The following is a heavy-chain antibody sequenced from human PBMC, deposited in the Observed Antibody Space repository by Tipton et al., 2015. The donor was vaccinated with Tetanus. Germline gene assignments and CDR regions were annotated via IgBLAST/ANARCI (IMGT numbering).Heavy chain of an antibody. Sequence: SWVRQAPGKGLEWIGYIYDSYDSGSTKYNPSLKSRVTISVNTSKNQFSLRLTSVTAADTAVYYCARGFGSNWYYFDYWGQGTLVTVSS. CDR2: IYDSYDSGST. D-gene: IGHD6-13*01. V-gene: IGHV4-59*01. J-gene: IGHJ4*02. CDR3: ARGFGSNWYYFDY.